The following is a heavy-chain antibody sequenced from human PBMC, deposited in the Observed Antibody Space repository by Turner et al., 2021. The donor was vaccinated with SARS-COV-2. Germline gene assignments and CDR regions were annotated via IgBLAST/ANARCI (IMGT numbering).Heavy chain of an antibody. CDR2: ITSRGST. D-gene: IGHD2-15*01. V-gene: IGHV4-4*09. Sequence: QVHLQESGPGPVRPSETLSLSCSVSGDSILNYDWAWIRQSPGKGLEWIGFITSRGSTAYKPPLESRVTMSLDMSKNLFSLTLTSVTVGDTATYYCATFDEYRSFSRGMDVWGPGASVTVSS. CDR1: GDSILNYD. J-gene: IGHJ6*02. CDR3: ATFDEYRSFSRGMDV.